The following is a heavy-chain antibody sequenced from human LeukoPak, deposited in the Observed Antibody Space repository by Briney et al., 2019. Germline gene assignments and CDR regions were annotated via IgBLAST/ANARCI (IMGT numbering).Heavy chain of an antibody. CDR2: IYPGDSDT. V-gene: IGHV5-51*01. D-gene: IGHD3-9*01. J-gene: IGHJ5*02. CDR1: GYSFTSYW. Sequence: GESLKISCQGSGYSFTSYWIGWVRQMPGKGLEWMGIIYPGDSDTRYSPSFQGQVTISADKSISTAYLQWSSLKASDTAMYYCARHHTIYDILTGYSGYNWFDPWGQGTLVTVSS. CDR3: ARHHTIYDILTGYSGYNWFDP.